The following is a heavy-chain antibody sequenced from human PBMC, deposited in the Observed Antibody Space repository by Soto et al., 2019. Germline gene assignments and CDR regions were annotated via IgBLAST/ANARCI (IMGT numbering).Heavy chain of an antibody. V-gene: IGHV1-18*01. CDR3: ARDVFY. CDR2: ISADDGYT. J-gene: IGHJ4*02. Sequence: QVQLVQSGAEMKKPGASVKVSCKASEYTFSSHGINWVRQAPGQRIEWVGWISADDGYTNYAQNLQDRVIMTTDTSTSTAYMELTSLRSYDTAVYYCARDVFYWGQGTLVTVSS. CDR1: EYTFSSHG.